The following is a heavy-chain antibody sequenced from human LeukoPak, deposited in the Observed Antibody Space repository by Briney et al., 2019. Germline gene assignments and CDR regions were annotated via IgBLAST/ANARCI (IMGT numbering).Heavy chain of an antibody. J-gene: IGHJ5*02. CDR2: INPNSGGT. V-gene: IGHV1-2*02. CDR3: ARELHLVLDIVVVVAARSYNWFDP. D-gene: IGHD2-15*01. Sequence: GASVKVSCKASGYTFTGYYMHWVRQAPGQGLEWMGWINPNSGGTNYAQKLQGRVTMTRDTSISTAYMELSRLRSDDTAVYYCARELHLVLDIVVVVAARSYNWFDPWGQGTLVTVSS. CDR1: GYTFTGYY.